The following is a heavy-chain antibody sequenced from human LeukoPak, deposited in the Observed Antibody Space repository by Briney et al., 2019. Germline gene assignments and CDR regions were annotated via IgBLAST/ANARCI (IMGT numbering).Heavy chain of an antibody. CDR1: GYTLTELS. J-gene: IGHJ6*03. CDR2: FDPEDGET. Sequence: ASVKVSCKVSGYTLTELSMHWVRQAPGKGLEWMGGFDPEDGETIYAQKFQGRVTMTEDTSTDTAYMELSSLRSEDTAVYYCATGWFGDPSLQGVMDVWGKGTTVTISS. D-gene: IGHD3-10*01. CDR3: ATGWFGDPSLQGVMDV. V-gene: IGHV1-24*01.